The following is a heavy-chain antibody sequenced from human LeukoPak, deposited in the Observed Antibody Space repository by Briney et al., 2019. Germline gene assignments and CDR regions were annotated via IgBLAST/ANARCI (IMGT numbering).Heavy chain of an antibody. V-gene: IGHV3-23*01. CDR3: AKGSTIRFSRWFDP. J-gene: IGHJ5*02. Sequence: PGASLRLSCAASVFTFSSYAMSWVRQAPGKGLEWVSAISGSGGSTYYADSVKGRFTISRDNSKNTLYLQMNSLRAEDTAVYYCAKGSTIRFSRWFDPWGQGTLVTVSS. CDR1: VFTFSSYA. CDR2: ISGSGGST. D-gene: IGHD3-3*01.